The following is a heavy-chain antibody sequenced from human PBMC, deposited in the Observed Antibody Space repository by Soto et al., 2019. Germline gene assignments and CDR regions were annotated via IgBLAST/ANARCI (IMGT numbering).Heavy chain of an antibody. CDR2: IRNSGSTI. J-gene: IGHJ6*03. CDR3: ARGPGWGPYYYSYYYMDV. CDR1: GFSFSDYY. V-gene: IGHV3-11*01. D-gene: IGHD1-26*01. Sequence: QEQLVESGGGLVKPGGSLRLSCAASGFSFSDYYMSWFRQAPGKGLEWVSYIRNSGSTIYYADSVKGRFTISRDNAKKSLYLQMNSLRAEDTAVYYCARGPGWGPYYYSYYYMDVWGKGTRVNVSS.